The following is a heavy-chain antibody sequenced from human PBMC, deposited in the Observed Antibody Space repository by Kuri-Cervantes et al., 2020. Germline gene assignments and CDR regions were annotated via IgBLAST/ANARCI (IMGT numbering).Heavy chain of an antibody. CDR2: INPNSGGT. CDR1: GYTFTGYY. D-gene: IGHD3-22*01. Sequence: ASVKVSCKASGYTFTGYYMHWVRQAPGQGLEWMGWINPNSGGTNYAQKFQGRVTMTRDTSISTAYLQWSSLKASDTAMYYCARLSGPDSSGHKYFQHWGQGTLVTVSS. J-gene: IGHJ1*01. V-gene: IGHV1-2*02. CDR3: ARLSGPDSSGHKYFQH.